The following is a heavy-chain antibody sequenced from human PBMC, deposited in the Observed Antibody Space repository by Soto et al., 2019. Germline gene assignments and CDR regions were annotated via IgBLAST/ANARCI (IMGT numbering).Heavy chain of an antibody. CDR1: GGSISSYY. CDR2: IYYSGST. D-gene: IGHD5-18*01. Sequence: SETLSLTCTVSGGSISSYYWRWIRQPPGKGLEWIGYIYYSGSTNYNPSLKSRVTISVDTSKNQFSLKLSSVTAADTAVYYCARTLYSYGPRFDYWGQGTLVTVS. J-gene: IGHJ4*02. CDR3: ARTLYSYGPRFDY. V-gene: IGHV4-59*01.